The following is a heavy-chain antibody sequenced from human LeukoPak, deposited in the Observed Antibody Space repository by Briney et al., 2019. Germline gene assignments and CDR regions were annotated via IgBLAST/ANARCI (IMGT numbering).Heavy chain of an antibody. D-gene: IGHD3-22*01. CDR3: ARLYYFDTTAFPGAFDI. CDR2: IYYSGTT. CDR1: GGSISSYY. Sequence: SETLSLTCTVSGGSISSYYWTWIRQSPRKGLEWIGYIYYSGTTNYNPSLKSRVTISLDTSKNQFSLKLSSVTAADTAVYYCARLYYFDTTAFPGAFDIWGQGTMVTVSS. J-gene: IGHJ3*02. V-gene: IGHV4-59*01.